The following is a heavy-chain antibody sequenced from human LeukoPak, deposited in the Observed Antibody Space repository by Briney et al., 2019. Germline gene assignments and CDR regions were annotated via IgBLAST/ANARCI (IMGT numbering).Heavy chain of an antibody. Sequence: GGSLRLSCAASGFTFSSYAMSWVRQAPGKGLEWVSAISGSGGSTDYADSVKGRFTISRDNSKNTLYLQMNSLRVEDTAVYYCANSYRGGDCYLPWGQGTLVTVSS. J-gene: IGHJ5*02. CDR2: ISGSGGST. V-gene: IGHV3-23*01. D-gene: IGHD2-21*02. CDR1: GFTFSSYA. CDR3: ANSYRGGDCYLP.